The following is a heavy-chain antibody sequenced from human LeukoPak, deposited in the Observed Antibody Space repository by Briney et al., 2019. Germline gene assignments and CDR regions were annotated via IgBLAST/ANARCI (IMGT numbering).Heavy chain of an antibody. J-gene: IGHJ6*03. Sequence: ASVKVSCKASGYTFTIYDINWVRQATGQGLEWMGWMNPNSGNTGYAQKVQGRVTMTRNTSISTAYMELSSLRSEDTAVYYCARAKTTVTTLYYYYYYYMDVWGKGTTVTVSS. D-gene: IGHD4-17*01. V-gene: IGHV1-8*01. CDR1: GYTFTIYD. CDR3: ARAKTTVTTLYYYYYYYMDV. CDR2: MNPNSGNT.